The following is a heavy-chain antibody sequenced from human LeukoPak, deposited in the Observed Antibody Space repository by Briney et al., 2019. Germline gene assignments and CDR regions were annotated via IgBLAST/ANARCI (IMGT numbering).Heavy chain of an antibody. CDR3: ARDRKVLWFGELLSLNYYYYYGMDV. CDR2: IYYSGST. CDR1: GGSISSGDYS. V-gene: IGHV4-30-4*01. J-gene: IGHJ6*02. D-gene: IGHD3-10*01. Sequence: SETLSLTCTVSGGSISSGDYSWSWIRQPPGKGLEWIGYIYYSGSTYYNPSLKSRVTISVDTSKNQFSLKLSSVTAADTAVYYCARDRKVLWFGELLSLNYYYYYGMDVWGQGTTVTVSS.